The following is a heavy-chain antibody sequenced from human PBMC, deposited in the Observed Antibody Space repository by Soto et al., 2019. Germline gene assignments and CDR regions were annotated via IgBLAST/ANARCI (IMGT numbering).Heavy chain of an antibody. Sequence: SVKVSRKASGGTFSSYAISWVRQTPGQGLEWMGGIIPIFGTANYAQKLQGRVTMTADTSTSTAYMELRSLRSDDTAVYYCARGSSGWYSDWFDPWGQGTLVTVSS. CDR3: ARGSSGWYSDWFDP. J-gene: IGHJ5*02. V-gene: IGHV1-69*06. CDR1: GGTFSSYA. D-gene: IGHD6-19*01. CDR2: IIPIFGTA.